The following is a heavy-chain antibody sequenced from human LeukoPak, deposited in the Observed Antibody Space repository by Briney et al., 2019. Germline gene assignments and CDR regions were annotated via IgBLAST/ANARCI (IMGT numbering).Heavy chain of an antibody. J-gene: IGHJ4*02. D-gene: IGHD2-15*01. CDR3: ARGGPYSPYYFDY. Sequence: PGGSLRLSCAASGFTFSSYSMNWVRQAPGKGLEWVSSISSSSSYIYYADSVKGRFTISRDNAKNSLYLQMNSLRAEDTAVYYCARGGPYSPYYFDYWGQGTLVTVSS. CDR1: GFTFSSYS. CDR2: ISSSSSYI. V-gene: IGHV3-21*01.